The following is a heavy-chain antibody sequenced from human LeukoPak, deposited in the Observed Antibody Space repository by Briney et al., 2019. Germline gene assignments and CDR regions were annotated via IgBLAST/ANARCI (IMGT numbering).Heavy chain of an antibody. J-gene: IGHJ3*02. CDR2: IIPIFGTA. V-gene: IGHV1-69*05. CDR1: GGTFSSYA. CDR3: ARWGCSSTSCYPGDAFDI. Sequence: SVKVSCKASGGTFSSYAISWVRQAPGLGLEWMGGIIPIFGTANYAQKFQGRVTITTDESTSTAYMELSSLRSEDTAVYYCARWGCSSTSCYPGDAFDIWGQGTMVTVSS. D-gene: IGHD2-2*01.